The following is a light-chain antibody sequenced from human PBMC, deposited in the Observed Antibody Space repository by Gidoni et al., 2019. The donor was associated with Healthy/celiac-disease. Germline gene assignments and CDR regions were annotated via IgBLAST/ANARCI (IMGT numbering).Light chain of an antibody. Sequence: DIQMTQSPSTLSASVGDRVTITCRASQSISSWLAWYQQNPGKDPKLLIYKASSLESGVPSRFSGSGSGTEFTLTISSLQPDDFATYYCQQYNSYVWTFGQGTKVEIK. CDR1: QSISSW. CDR2: KAS. J-gene: IGKJ1*01. V-gene: IGKV1-5*03. CDR3: QQYNSYVWT.